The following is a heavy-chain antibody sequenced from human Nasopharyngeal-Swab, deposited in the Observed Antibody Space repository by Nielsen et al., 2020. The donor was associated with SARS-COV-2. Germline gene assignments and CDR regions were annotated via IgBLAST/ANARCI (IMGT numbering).Heavy chain of an antibody. V-gene: IGHV1-69*01. J-gene: IGHJ4*02. Sequence: VRQAPGKGLEWMGGIIPIFGTANSEQKFQGRDTLTADESTSTAYMELSSLRSEDTGVYYCARAGIAAAGYFDYWGQGTLVTVSS. D-gene: IGHD6-13*01. CDR3: ARAGIAAAGYFDY. CDR2: IIPIFGTA.